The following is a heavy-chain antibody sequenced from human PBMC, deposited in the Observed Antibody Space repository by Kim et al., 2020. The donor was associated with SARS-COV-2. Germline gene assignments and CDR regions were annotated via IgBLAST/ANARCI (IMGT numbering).Heavy chain of an antibody. CDR1: GFTFSSYD. Sequence: GGSLRLSCAASGFTFSSYDMHWVRQATGKGLEWVCGIGTAGDTCYPGFATGGFTIFSVTAKNSIYLLMHSLRAVDTAEYYCSRGTTGYSRG. D-gene: IGHD6-13*01. CDR2: IGTAGDT. J-gene: IGHJ1*01. V-gene: IGHV3-13*04. CDR3: SRGTTGYS.